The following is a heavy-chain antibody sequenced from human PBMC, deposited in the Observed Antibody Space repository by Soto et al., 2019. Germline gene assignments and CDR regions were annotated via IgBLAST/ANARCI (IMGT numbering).Heavy chain of an antibody. J-gene: IGHJ2*01. CDR2: IWYDGSNK. CDR1: GFTFSSYG. D-gene: IGHD6-19*01. V-gene: IGHV3-33*01. CDR3: ARDHSSGYWYFDL. Sequence: GGSLRLSCAASGFTFSSYGMHWVRQAPGKGLEWVAVIWYDGSNKYYADSVKGRFTISRDNSKNTLYLQMNSLRAEDTAVYYCARDHSSGYWYFDLWGRGTLVTVSS.